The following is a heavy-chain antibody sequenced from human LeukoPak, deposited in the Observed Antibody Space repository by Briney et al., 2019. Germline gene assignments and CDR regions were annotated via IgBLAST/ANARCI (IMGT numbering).Heavy chain of an antibody. Sequence: GESLKISCKASGYNFTNYWIGWVRQMPGKGLEWMGIIYPGDSDTRYSPSFQGQVTISADKSTSTAFLRWSSLRASDNAMYYCVRSRGYSYGYSYYFDYWGQGTLVTVSS. CDR3: VRSRGYSYGYSYYFDY. D-gene: IGHD5-18*01. V-gene: IGHV5-51*01. CDR1: GYNFTNYW. J-gene: IGHJ4*02. CDR2: IYPGDSDT.